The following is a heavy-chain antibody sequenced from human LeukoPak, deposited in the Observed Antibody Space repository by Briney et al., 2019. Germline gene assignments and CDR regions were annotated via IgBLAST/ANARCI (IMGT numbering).Heavy chain of an antibody. Sequence: SETLSLTCTVSGGSISTSRYYWGWIRQPPGKGLEWIGTISNGGYTYYNPSLKSRLSISVDTSKNQFSLNLGSVTAADTDVYYCARQAIEYLSDPFDIWGQGTRVTVSS. V-gene: IGHV4-39*01. CDR3: ARQAIEYLSDPFDI. CDR1: GGSISTSRYY. D-gene: IGHD2/OR15-2a*01. CDR2: ISNGGYT. J-gene: IGHJ3*02.